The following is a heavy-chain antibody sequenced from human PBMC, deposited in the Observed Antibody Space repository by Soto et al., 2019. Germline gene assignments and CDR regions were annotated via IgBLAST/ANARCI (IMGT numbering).Heavy chain of an antibody. J-gene: IGHJ4*02. CDR1: GFTFDNYA. D-gene: IGHD3-3*01. CDR2: ISWNSGNI. CDR3: AKSLKIFGLATTRSGPLDS. V-gene: IGHV3-9*01. Sequence: GGSLRLSCAASGFTFDNYAMHGVRQAPGKGLEWVSGISWNSGNIGYADSVKGRFTIARDNAKTSLYLEMNSLRAEDTALYYCAKSLKIFGLATTRSGPLDSWGQGALVTVSS.